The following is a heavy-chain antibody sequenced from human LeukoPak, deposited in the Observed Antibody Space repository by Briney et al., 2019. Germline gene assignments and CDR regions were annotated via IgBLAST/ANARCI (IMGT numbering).Heavy chain of an antibody. CDR3: AKDQGYSPVVDYYYMDV. Sequence: LSGGSLRLSCAVSGFTFSDYGMHWVRQAPGKGLEWAAFIRFDGSNRYYGDSVKGRFTVSRDNSKNTLYLQMNSLRAEDTAVYYCAKDQGYSPVVDYYYMDVWGKGTTVTVS. J-gene: IGHJ6*03. D-gene: IGHD5-18*01. CDR1: GFTFSDYG. CDR2: IRFDGSNR. V-gene: IGHV3-30*02.